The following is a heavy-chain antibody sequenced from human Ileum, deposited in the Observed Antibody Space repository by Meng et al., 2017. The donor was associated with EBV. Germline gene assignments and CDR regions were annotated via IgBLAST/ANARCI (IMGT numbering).Heavy chain of an antibody. J-gene: IGHJ5*02. Sequence: QVPLVKSGAGVKKPGASLRAYCKASGYIFNNYGVSWVRQAPGQGPPSMGSISAYNGNTNYAQNFQGRFTMTTDTSTSTAYMELRSLRSDDTAVSYCARDLPGGTKGTWLDLWGQGTLVTVSS. CDR1: GYIFNNYG. V-gene: IGHV1-18*01. CDR2: ISAYNGNT. CDR3: ARDLPGGTKGTWLDL. D-gene: IGHD1-14*01.